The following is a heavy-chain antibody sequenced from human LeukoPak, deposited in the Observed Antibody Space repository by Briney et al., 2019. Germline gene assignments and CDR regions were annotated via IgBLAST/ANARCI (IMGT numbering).Heavy chain of an antibody. CDR2: ISGSGGST. CDR1: GFTFSSCA. D-gene: IGHD3-10*01. J-gene: IGHJ4*02. CDR3: AKDRWGVKDY. Sequence: GGSLRLSCAASGFTFSSCAMCWVRQAPGKGLEWVSAISGSGGSTYYADSVKGRFTISRDNSRNTLYLQMNSLRAEDTAVYYCAKDRWGVKDYWGQGALVTVSS. V-gene: IGHV3-23*01.